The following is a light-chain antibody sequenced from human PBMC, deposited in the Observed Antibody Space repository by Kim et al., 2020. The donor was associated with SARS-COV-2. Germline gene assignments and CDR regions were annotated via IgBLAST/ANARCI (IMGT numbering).Light chain of an antibody. V-gene: IGLV3-19*01. CDR3: NSRDSNDNVV. Sequence: VALEQPVRSTCQGDSLRSYYATWFQQKPGQAPILVIYGKNNRPSGIPDRFSGSSPGNTASLTITGTQAGDEADYYCNSRDSNDNVVFGGGTQLTVL. CDR2: GKN. CDR1: SLRSYY. J-gene: IGLJ2*01.